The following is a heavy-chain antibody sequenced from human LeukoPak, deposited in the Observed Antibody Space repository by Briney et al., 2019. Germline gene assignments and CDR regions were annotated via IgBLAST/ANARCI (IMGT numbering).Heavy chain of an antibody. V-gene: IGHV3-7*01. CDR1: GFTFSSCW. CDR2: IKQDGSEK. D-gene: IGHD3-3*01. Sequence: GGSLRLSCAASGFTFSSCWMSWVRQAPGKGLEWVANIKQDGSEKYYVDSVKGRFTISRDNAKNSLYLQMNSLRAEDTAVYYCAREVRDFWSGYPENYYYYMDVWGKGTTVTVSS. J-gene: IGHJ6*03. CDR3: AREVRDFWSGYPENYYYYMDV.